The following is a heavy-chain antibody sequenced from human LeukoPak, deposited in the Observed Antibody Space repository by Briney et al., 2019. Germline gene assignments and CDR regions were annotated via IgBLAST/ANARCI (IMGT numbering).Heavy chain of an antibody. Sequence: GGSLRLSCAASGFTVSSNYMSWVRQAPGKGLEWVSVLYSGGGTYYADSVQGRFTISRDNSKNTLYLQMNSLRAEDAAVYYCARVPGGAYYFDYWGKGTLVTVSS. CDR2: LYSGGGT. J-gene: IGHJ4*02. CDR1: GFTVSSNY. CDR3: ARVPGGAYYFDY. V-gene: IGHV3-53*01. D-gene: IGHD3-16*01.